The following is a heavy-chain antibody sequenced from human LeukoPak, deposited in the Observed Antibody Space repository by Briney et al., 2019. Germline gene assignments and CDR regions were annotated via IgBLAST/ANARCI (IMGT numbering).Heavy chain of an antibody. J-gene: IGHJ3*02. CDR1: GGTFSSYA. V-gene: IGHV1-69*13. CDR3: ATPYSSSYPAAAFDI. CDR2: IIPIFGTA. D-gene: IGHD6-6*01. Sequence: SVKVSCKASGGTFSSYAISWVRQAPGQALEWMGGIIPIFGTANYAQKFQGRVTITADESTSTAYMELSSLRSEDTAVYYCATPYSSSYPAAAFDIWGQGTMVTVSS.